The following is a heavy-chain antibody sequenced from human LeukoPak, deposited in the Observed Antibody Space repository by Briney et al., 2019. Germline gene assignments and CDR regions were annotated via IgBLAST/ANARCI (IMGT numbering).Heavy chain of an antibody. D-gene: IGHD3-10*01. J-gene: IGHJ4*02. CDR2: ISSSSSYI. V-gene: IGHV3-21*01. CDR1: GFTFSSYS. Sequence: PGGSLRLSCAASGFTFSSYSMNWVRQSSGKGLEWVSSISSSSSYIYYADSVKGRFTISRDNAKNSLYLQMNSLRAEDTAVYYCARDSIKAPLDYWGQGTLVTVSS. CDR3: ARDSIKAPLDY.